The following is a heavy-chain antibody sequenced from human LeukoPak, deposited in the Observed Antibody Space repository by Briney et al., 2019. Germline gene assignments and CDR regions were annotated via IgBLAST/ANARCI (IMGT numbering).Heavy chain of an antibody. CDR1: GFTFSSYA. D-gene: IGHD7-27*01. CDR2: ITGSGGTT. Sequence: GGSLRLSCAASGFTFSSYAMNWVRQAPGKGLGWVSGITGSGGTTYYADSVKGRFTISRDNSKNTLYLQMNSPRAEDTAAYYCAKDGNWARFENWGQGTLVTVSS. CDR3: AKDGNWARFEN. V-gene: IGHV3-23*01. J-gene: IGHJ4*02.